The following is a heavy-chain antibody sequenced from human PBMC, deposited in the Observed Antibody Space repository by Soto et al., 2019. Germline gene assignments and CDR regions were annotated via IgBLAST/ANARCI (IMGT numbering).Heavy chain of an antibody. CDR1: GYSFASHW. CDR3: ARYSGSYWHYLDF. Sequence: PGESLKISCKGSGYSFASHWVAWVRQMPEKGLEWIGTIYPGDSDTKYSSAFRGHVTISGDTSVSTAYLQWRSLEATDSAIYYCARYSGSYWHYLDFWGQGTLVTVSS. V-gene: IGHV5-51*01. J-gene: IGHJ4*02. CDR2: IYPGDSDT. D-gene: IGHD1-26*01.